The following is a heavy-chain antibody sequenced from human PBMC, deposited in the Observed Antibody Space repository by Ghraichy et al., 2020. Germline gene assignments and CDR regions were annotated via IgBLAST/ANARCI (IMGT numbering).Heavy chain of an antibody. D-gene: IGHD6-6*01. CDR1: GFTFSDYY. CDR2: ISSSGSTI. Sequence: GGSLRLSCAASGFTFSDYYMSWIRQAPGKGLEWVSYISSSGSTIYYADSVKGRFTISRDNAKNSLYLQMNSLRAEDTAVYYCAREQSEYSSSTDGRLFDYGGEATLVTVS. V-gene: IGHV3-11*01. CDR3: AREQSEYSSSTDGRLFDY. J-gene: IGHJ4*01.